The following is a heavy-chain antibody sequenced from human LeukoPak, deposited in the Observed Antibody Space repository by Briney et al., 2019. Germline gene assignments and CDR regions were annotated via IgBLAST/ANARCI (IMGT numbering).Heavy chain of an antibody. Sequence: AGGSLRLSCAASGFIVSSNYMSWVRQAPGKGLEWVSVIYSGGSSYYADSVKGRFTISRDNSKKTLYLQMNSLRAEDTAVYFCATAILYYSDTGPSAWDQGTLVIVSS. CDR2: IYSGGSS. J-gene: IGHJ5*02. V-gene: IGHV3-53*05. CDR3: ATAILYYSDTGPSA. D-gene: IGHD3-22*01. CDR1: GFIVSSNY.